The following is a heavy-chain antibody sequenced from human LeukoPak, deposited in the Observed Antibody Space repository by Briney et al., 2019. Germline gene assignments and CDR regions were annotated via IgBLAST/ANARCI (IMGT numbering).Heavy chain of an antibody. CDR2: IYYSGST. D-gene: IGHD2-2*01. V-gene: IGHV4-31*03. J-gene: IGHJ6*03. Sequence: SETLSLTCTVFGGSISSGGYYWSWIRQHPGKGLEWIGYIYYSGSTYYNPSLKSRVTISVDTSKNQFSLELSSVTAADTAVYYCARASGSTRPLYYMDVWGKGTTVTVSS. CDR1: GGSISSGGYY. CDR3: ARASGSTRPLYYMDV.